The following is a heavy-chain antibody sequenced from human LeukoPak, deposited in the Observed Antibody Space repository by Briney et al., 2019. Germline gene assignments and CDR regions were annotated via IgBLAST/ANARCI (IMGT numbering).Heavy chain of an antibody. CDR3: AKDVAATISSGGYYFDL. V-gene: IGHV3-23*01. D-gene: IGHD5-12*01. CDR2: ISGTDGST. CDR1: GFTLSSYA. J-gene: IGHJ4*02. Sequence: GGSRRLSCAASGFTLSSYAMSWVRQAPGKGLEWVSPISGTDGSTHYADSVKGRFTISRDSSNKRLYLQMNSLRAEDTAIYYCAKDVAATISSGGYYFDLWGQGTLVTVSS.